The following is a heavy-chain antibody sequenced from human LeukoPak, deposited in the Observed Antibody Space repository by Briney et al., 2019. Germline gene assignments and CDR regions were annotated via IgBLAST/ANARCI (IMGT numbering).Heavy chain of an antibody. V-gene: IGHV3-30*02. J-gene: IGHJ5*01. D-gene: IGHD4-17*01. CDR1: GFTFSSYG. Sequence: GGSVRLSCGASGFTFSSYGMHWVRQAPGKGLEWVAFIRYDGSNKNYADSVKGRFTISRDDSKNTLYLQMNSLRAEDTAVYYCAKVYEYGDNDWFDSWGQGTLVTVSS. CDR2: IRYDGSNK. CDR3: AKVYEYGDNDWFDS.